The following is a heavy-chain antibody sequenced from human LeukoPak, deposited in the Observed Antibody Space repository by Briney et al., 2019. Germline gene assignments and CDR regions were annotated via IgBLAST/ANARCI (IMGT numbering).Heavy chain of an antibody. V-gene: IGHV3-23*01. CDR1: GFSFSSYA. D-gene: IGHD3-9*01. CDR3: VKGHYDILTGLLGGFFDY. Sequence: GGSLRLSCAASGFSFSSYAMSWVRQAPGKGLEWVSVISGSGGSTNYAASVKGRFTMSRDNSKNTLYLQMSSLRAEDTAVYYCVKGHYDILTGLLGGFFDYWGQGTLVTVSS. CDR2: ISGSGGST. J-gene: IGHJ4*02.